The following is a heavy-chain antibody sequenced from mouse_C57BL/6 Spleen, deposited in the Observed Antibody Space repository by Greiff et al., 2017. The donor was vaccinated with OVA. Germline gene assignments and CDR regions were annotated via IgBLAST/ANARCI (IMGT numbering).Heavy chain of an antibody. Sequence: VQLQQSGAELVKPGASVKLSCTASGFNIKDYYMHWVKQRTEQGLEWIGRIDPEDGETKYAPNFQGKATITADTSSNTAYLQLSSLTSEDTAVYYCARSSSPHYYAMDYWGQGTSVTVSS. CDR3: ARSSSPHYYAMDY. J-gene: IGHJ4*01. CDR2: IDPEDGET. D-gene: IGHD1-1*01. V-gene: IGHV14-2*01. CDR1: GFNIKDYY.